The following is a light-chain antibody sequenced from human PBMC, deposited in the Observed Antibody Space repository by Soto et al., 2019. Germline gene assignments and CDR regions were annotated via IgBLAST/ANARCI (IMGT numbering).Light chain of an antibody. CDR3: QKYGSSFT. CDR2: GAS. Sequence: EIVLTQSPGTLSLSPGERATLSCRASQSVSSSYLAWYQHKPGQGPRLLIYGASSRATGIPDRFSGSGSGTDFTLTISRLEPDDFALYYCQKYGSSFTFGPGTKVDIK. J-gene: IGKJ3*01. CDR1: QSVSSSY. V-gene: IGKV3-20*01.